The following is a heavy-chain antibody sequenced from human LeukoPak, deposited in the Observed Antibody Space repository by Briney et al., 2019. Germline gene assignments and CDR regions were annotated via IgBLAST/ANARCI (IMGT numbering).Heavy chain of an antibody. J-gene: IGHJ5*02. D-gene: IGHD2-21*01. CDR3: ARIRRFPNWFDP. Sequence: PGGSLRLSCSASGFTFSSYAMHWVRQAPGKGLEYVSAINNDGGSTYYADSVKGRFTISRDNSKNTLYLQMNSLRAEDTAVYYCARIRRFPNWFDPCGQGTLVTVSS. CDR1: GFTFSSYA. CDR2: INNDGGST. V-gene: IGHV3-64*04.